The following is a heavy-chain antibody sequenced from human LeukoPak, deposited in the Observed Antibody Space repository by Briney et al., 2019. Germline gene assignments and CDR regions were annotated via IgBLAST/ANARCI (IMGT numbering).Heavy chain of an antibody. CDR2: INYSGST. CDR3: ARVGGGYCSSTSCYGENAQSIDY. D-gene: IGHD2-2*01. V-gene: IGHV4-39*07. J-gene: IGHJ4*02. Sequence: PSETLSLTCTVSGGSISSSSYYCGWIRHPPGKGLEWIGSINYSGSTYYNPSLKSRVTIPVDTSKNQFSLKLSSVTAADTAVYYCARVGGGYCSSTSCYGENAQSIDYWGQGTLVTVSS. CDR1: GGSISSSSYY.